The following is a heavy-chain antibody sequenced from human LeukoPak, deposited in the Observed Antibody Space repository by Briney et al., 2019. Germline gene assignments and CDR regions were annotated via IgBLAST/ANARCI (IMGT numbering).Heavy chain of an antibody. CDR3: ARDQGSGIAEPFDH. Sequence: GASVKVSCKASGYTFSNYGISWVRQAPGQGLEWMGWISAYNGNTNYAQKLQGRVTMTTDTSTSTAYMELRSLRSDDTAVYYCARDQGSGIAEPFDHWGQGTLVTVSS. V-gene: IGHV1-18*01. CDR1: GYTFSNYG. CDR2: ISAYNGNT. J-gene: IGHJ4*02. D-gene: IGHD6-13*01.